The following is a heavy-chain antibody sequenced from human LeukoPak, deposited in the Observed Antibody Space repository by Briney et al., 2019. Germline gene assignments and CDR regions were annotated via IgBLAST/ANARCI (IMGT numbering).Heavy chain of an antibody. CDR2: INPSGGST. V-gene: IGHV1-46*01. Sequence: ASVKVSCKASGHTFTSYYMHWVRQAPGQGLEWMGIINPSGGSTSYAQKFQGRVTMTRHTSTSTVYMELSSLRSEDTAVYYCARDAKGYSYGKAPWYYFDYWGQGTLVTVSS. D-gene: IGHD5-18*01. CDR3: ARDAKGYSYGKAPWYYFDY. CDR1: GHTFTSYY. J-gene: IGHJ4*02.